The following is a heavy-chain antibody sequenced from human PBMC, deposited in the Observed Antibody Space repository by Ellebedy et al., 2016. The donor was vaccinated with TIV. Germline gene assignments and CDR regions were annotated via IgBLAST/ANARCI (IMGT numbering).Heavy chain of an antibody. Sequence: SETLSLTCTVSGGSISRSSSYWGWIRQPPGRGLEWIGEIDHGVSTNYNPSLKSRITISVDTSKNHFSLKLTSVTAADTAVSYCARNILKFLNAFEIWGQGTMVTVSS. J-gene: IGHJ3*02. D-gene: IGHD3-3*01. V-gene: IGHV4-39*02. CDR3: ARNILKFLNAFEI. CDR1: GGSISRSSSY. CDR2: IDHGVST.